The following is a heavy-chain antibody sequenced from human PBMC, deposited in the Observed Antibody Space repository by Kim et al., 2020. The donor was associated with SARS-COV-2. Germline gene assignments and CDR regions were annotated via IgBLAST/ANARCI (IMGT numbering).Heavy chain of an antibody. Sequence: QKCQGRVTITADESTSTAYMELSSLRSEDTAVYYCARDRIGYSYGYPENIWGQGTMVTVSS. V-gene: IGHV1-69*01. D-gene: IGHD5-18*01. CDR3: ARDRIGYSYGYPENI. J-gene: IGHJ3*02.